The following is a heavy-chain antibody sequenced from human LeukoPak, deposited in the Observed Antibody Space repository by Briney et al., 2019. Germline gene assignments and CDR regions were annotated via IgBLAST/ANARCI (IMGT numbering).Heavy chain of an antibody. CDR2: IYYSGST. D-gene: IGHD6-25*01. V-gene: IGHV4-39*07. J-gene: IGHJ4*02. CDR1: GGSINSNNYY. CDR3: ARLSSGWKRNSDY. Sequence: SETLTLTCAVSGGSINSNNYYWGWIRQPPGKGLEWIGSIYYSGSTFYNPSLKSRVTISVDTSKNQFSLKLSSVTAADTAVYYCARLSSGWKRNSDYWGQGTLVTVSS.